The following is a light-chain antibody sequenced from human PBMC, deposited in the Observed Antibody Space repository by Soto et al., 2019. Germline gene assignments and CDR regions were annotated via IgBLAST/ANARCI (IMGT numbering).Light chain of an antibody. CDR2: DAS. V-gene: IGKV1-5*01. Sequence: DIHMTQSPSTLSASVGDRVTVTCRASQRITTWLAWYQQKPGEAPKLLIFDASSLQSGLPSRFSGTGSGTEFTLTISSLQPDDFATYYCHQYSNYPFTFGPGTKVYIK. CDR1: QRITTW. J-gene: IGKJ3*01. CDR3: HQYSNYPFT.